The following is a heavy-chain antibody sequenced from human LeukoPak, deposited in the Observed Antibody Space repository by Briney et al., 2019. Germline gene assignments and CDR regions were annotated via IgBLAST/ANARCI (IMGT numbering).Heavy chain of an antibody. CDR3: ARDEGLQGYCSSTNCYTPFDY. J-gene: IGHJ4*01. V-gene: IGHV3-30*03. CDR2: ISYDGRNK. Sequence: GGSLRLSCAASGFTFSSYGMHWVRQAPGKGLEWVAVISYDGRNKYYADSVKGRFTISRDNSKNTLYLQMNSLRAEDTAVYYCARDEGLQGYCSSTNCYTPFDYWGHGTLVTVSS. D-gene: IGHD2-2*02. CDR1: GFTFSSYG.